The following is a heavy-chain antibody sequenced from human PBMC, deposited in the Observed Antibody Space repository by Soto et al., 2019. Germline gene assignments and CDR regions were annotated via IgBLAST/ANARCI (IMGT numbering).Heavy chain of an antibody. CDR1: GYTFTGYY. J-gene: IGHJ3*02. Sequence: ASVKVSCKASGYTFTGYYMHWVRQAPGQGLEWMGWINPNSGGTNYAQKFQGWVTMTRDTSISTAYMELSRLRSDDTAVYYCARAYHYYDSSGYYYRGSDAFDIWGRGTMVTVSS. D-gene: IGHD3-22*01. CDR2: INPNSGGT. V-gene: IGHV1-2*04. CDR3: ARAYHYYDSSGYYYRGSDAFDI.